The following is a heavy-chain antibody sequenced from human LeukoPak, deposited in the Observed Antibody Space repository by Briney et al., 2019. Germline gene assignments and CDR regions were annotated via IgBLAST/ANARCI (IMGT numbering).Heavy chain of an antibody. D-gene: IGHD3-22*01. V-gene: IGHV3-33*01. J-gene: IGHJ4*02. CDR1: GFTFSSYG. CDR3: ARGYYYDSRPCDY. Sequence: GGSLRLSCAASGFTFSSYGMHWVRQAPGKGLEWVAVIWYDGSNKYYADSVKGRFTISRDNSKNTLYLQMNSLRAEDTAVYYCARGYYYDSRPCDYWGQGTLVTVSS. CDR2: IWYDGSNK.